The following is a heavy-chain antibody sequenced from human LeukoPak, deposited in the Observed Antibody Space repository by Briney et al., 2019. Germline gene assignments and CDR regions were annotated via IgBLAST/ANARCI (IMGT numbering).Heavy chain of an antibody. D-gene: IGHD5-18*01. Sequence: PGGSLRLSCAASGFTFSSYGIHWVRLAPGKGLEWVAVISDDGTRKYYADSVQGRFTISRDNSKNTLYLQMNSLRAEDTAVYYCARVDSYGSNYYYGMDVWGQGTTVTVSS. J-gene: IGHJ6*02. CDR2: ISDDGTRK. CDR1: GFTFSSYG. CDR3: ARVDSYGSNYYYGMDV. V-gene: IGHV3-30*03.